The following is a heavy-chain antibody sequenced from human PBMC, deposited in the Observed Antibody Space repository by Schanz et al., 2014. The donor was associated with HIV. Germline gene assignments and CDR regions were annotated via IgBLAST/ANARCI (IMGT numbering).Heavy chain of an antibody. J-gene: IGHJ4*02. CDR2: MNPNSANT. V-gene: IGHV1-8*01. CDR3: TRGARDCSNGVCGGTYFDY. Sequence: QVQLVQSGAEVKKPGASVKVSCKASGYNFTSYDINWVRQATGQGLEWMGWMNPNSANTGYAQKFQGRVTMTRDTSIGTAYMELRSLRADDTAVYYCTRGARDCSNGVCGGTYFDYWGQGTLVTVSS. CDR1: GYNFTSYD. D-gene: IGHD2-8*01.